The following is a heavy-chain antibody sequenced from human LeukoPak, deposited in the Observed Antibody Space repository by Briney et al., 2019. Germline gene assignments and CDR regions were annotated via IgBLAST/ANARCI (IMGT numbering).Heavy chain of an antibody. Sequence: PGGYLRLSCAASGFTFRSYAIYWVRQAPGKGLEWVSGISGSGGDTYFAGSVKGRFTISRDNSKNTVFLQMDSLRAEDTAVYYCAKTTAGYSSGRSPGWPIDYWGQGTLVTVSS. CDR3: AKTTAGYSSGRSPGWPIDY. CDR1: GFTFRSYA. J-gene: IGHJ4*02. V-gene: IGHV3-23*01. D-gene: IGHD6-19*01. CDR2: ISGSGGDT.